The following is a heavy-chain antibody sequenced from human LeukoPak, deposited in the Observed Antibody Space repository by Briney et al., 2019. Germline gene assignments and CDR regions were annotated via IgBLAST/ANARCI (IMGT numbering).Heavy chain of an antibody. CDR2: IKRDGSST. V-gene: IGHV3-74*01. D-gene: IGHD2-8*02. CDR1: GFTFSSDW. CDR3: ARDSAQCTGGYCYLVS. J-gene: IGHJ4*02. Sequence: PGRSLRLSCAASGFTFSSDWMHWVRQAPGKGLLWVSRIKRDGSSTKYADSVKGRFTISRDNAKTTLYLKMNSLRAEDTAVYYCARDSAQCTGGYCYLVSWGQGTLVTVSS.